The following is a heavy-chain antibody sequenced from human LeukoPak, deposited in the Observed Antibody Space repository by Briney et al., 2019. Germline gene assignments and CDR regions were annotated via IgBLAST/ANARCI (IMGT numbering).Heavy chain of an antibody. V-gene: IGHV3-33*01. CDR1: GFSFNGYG. J-gene: IGHJ4*02. D-gene: IGHD1-26*01. CDR2: IWYDGSVT. Sequence: GGSLRLSCAASGFSFNGYGMHWVRQAPGKGLEWVAIIWYDGSVTYYEDSVKGRFPISRDNSKSTLYLQMDSLRAEDTAVYYCARHGSGRNNFDPLDHWGQGTLVTVSS. CDR3: ARHGSGRNNFDPLDH.